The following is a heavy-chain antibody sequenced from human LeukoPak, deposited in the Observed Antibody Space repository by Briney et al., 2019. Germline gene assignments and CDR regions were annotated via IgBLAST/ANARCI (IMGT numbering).Heavy chain of an antibody. CDR1: EYTFIGYY. Sequence: ASVKVSCKASEYTFIGYYMHWVRQAHGQGPEWMGWINPNGGATNYAQKFQGRVTMTRDTSISTAYMELSRLRSDDTAVYYCARARLNAFDIWGQGTMVIVSS. CDR2: INPNGGAT. CDR3: ARARLNAFDI. J-gene: IGHJ3*02. V-gene: IGHV1-2*02. D-gene: IGHD3-16*01.